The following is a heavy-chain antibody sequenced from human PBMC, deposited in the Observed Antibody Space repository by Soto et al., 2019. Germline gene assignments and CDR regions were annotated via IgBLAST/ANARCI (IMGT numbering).Heavy chain of an antibody. V-gene: IGHV3-11*01. J-gene: IGHJ6*02. CDR2: ISSSGSTI. CDR3: ARAGREVPTIDYYYYGLDA. Sequence: QVQLVESGGGLVKPGGSLRLSCAASGFTFSDYYMSGIRQAPGKGLEWVSSISSSGSTIYYADPVKGRFTISRDNAKTSLYLQMNSLRAEDTAVYYCARAGREVPTIDYYYYGLDAWGQGTTVNVPS. D-gene: IGHD5-12*01. CDR1: GFTFSDYY.